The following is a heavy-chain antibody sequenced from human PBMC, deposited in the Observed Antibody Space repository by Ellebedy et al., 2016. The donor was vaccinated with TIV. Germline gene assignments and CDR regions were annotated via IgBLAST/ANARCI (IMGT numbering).Heavy chain of an antibody. Sequence: SQTLSLTXXVYGGSFSGYYWSWIRQPPGKGLEWIGYIYYSGSTNYNPSLKSRVTISVDTSKNQFSLKLSSVTAADTAVYYCARESGKLHSPGNYWGQGTLVTVSS. CDR3: ARESGKLHSPGNY. CDR1: GGSFSGYY. CDR2: IYYSGST. J-gene: IGHJ4*02. V-gene: IGHV4-59*12. D-gene: IGHD3-10*01.